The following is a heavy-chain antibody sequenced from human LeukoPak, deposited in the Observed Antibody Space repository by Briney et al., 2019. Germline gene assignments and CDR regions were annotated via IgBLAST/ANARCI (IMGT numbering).Heavy chain of an antibody. J-gene: IGHJ4*02. CDR3: ARGGGYGPFDY. Sequence: GGSLRLSCAASGFTFSSYDIHWVRQAPGKGLEWVAIIWFDGSNKYYTDSVKGRFTISRDNSKNTVSLQMNSLRAEDTAVYYCARGGGYGPFDYWGQGTQVTVSS. D-gene: IGHD1-26*01. CDR2: IWFDGSNK. CDR1: GFTFSSYD. V-gene: IGHV3-33*01.